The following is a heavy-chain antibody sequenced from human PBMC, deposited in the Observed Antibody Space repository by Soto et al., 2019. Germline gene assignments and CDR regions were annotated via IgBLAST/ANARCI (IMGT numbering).Heavy chain of an antibody. J-gene: IGHJ5*02. V-gene: IGHV4-34*01. D-gene: IGHD2-2*01. CDR3: ARGTIVVVPAAAGGWFDP. CDR2: INHSGST. CDR1: GGSFSGYY. Sequence: QVQLQQWGAGLLKPSETLSLTCAVYGGSFSGYYWSWIRQPPGKGLEWIGEINHSGSTNYNPSLKSRVTISVDTSKNQFSLKLSSVTAADTAVYYCARGTIVVVPAAAGGWFDPWGQGTLVTVSS.